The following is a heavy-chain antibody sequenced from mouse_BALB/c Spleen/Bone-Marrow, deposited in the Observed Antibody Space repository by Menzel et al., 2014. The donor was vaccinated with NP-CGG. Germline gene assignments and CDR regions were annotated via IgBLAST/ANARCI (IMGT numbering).Heavy chain of an antibody. CDR1: GFSLTSYG. D-gene: IGHD1-1*01. J-gene: IGHJ4*01. Sequence: VMLVESGPGLVAPSQSLSITCTVSGFSLTSYGVHWVRQPPGKGLEWLGVIWAGGSTNYNSALMSRLSISKDNSKSQVFLKMNSLQTDDTANYYCTRDDPYGGYAMDYWGQGTSVTVSS. CDR2: IWAGGST. V-gene: IGHV2-9*02. CDR3: TRDDPYGGYAMDY.